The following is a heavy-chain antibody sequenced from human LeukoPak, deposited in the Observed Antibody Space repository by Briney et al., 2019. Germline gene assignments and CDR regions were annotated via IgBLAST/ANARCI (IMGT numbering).Heavy chain of an antibody. CDR1: GDSISSGSYY. D-gene: IGHD2/OR15-2a*01. CDR2: IYASGNT. Sequence: SQTLSLTCTVSGDSISSGSYYWNWIRQPAGKGLEWIGRIYASGNTEYNPSLKSRVTTSIDTSKNHFSLRLTSVTAADTAVYYCARTGFYQAFDIWGQGTMVTVSS. V-gene: IGHV4-61*02. CDR3: ARTGFYQAFDI. J-gene: IGHJ3*02.